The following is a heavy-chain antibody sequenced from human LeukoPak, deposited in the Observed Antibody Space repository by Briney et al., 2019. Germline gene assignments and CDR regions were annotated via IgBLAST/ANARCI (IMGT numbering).Heavy chain of an antibody. CDR2: INTNTGNP. CDR1: GYTFTSYA. V-gene: IGHV7-4-1*02. Sequence: ASVKVSCKASGYTFTSYAMNWVRQAPGQELEWMGWINTNTGNPTYAQGFTGRFVFSLDTSVSTAYLQISSLKAEDTAVYYCARTSTSSEGAVGYWFDPWGQGTLVTVSS. CDR3: ARTSTSSEGAVGYWFDP. D-gene: IGHD6-6*01. J-gene: IGHJ5*02.